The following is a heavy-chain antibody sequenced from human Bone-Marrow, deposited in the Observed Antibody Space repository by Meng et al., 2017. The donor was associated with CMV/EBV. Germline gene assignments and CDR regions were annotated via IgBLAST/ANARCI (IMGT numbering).Heavy chain of an antibody. V-gene: IGHV3-21*01. CDR1: GFTFSSYS. Sequence: GESLKISCAASGFTFSSYSMNWVRQAPGKGLEWVSSISSSSSYIYYADSVKGRFTISRDNAKNSLYLQMNSLRAEDTAVYYCARDRAWQQLVPKWFDPWGRGTMVT. CDR2: ISSSSSYI. J-gene: IGHJ5*02. CDR3: ARDRAWQQLVPKWFDP. D-gene: IGHD6-13*01.